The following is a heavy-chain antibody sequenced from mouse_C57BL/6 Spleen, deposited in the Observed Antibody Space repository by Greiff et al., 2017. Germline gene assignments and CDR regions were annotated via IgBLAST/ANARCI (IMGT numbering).Heavy chain of an antibody. Sequence: EVQLQQSGPELVKPGASVKISCKASGYSFTDYNMNWVQQSPGKRLEWIGVINLNYGTTRYNQKFMGKATLTVDQYSNTAYMQLNSLTSEDSAVYYYSRGYYDYDGAFACWGQGALVSVSA. CDR1: GYSFTDYN. V-gene: IGHV1-39*01. CDR3: SRGYYDYDGAFAC. J-gene: IGHJ3*01. CDR2: INLNYGTT. D-gene: IGHD2-4*01.